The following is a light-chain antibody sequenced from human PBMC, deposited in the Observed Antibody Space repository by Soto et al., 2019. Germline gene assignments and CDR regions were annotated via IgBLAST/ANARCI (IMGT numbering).Light chain of an antibody. CDR3: SSFKTYNTLV. CDR1: NSDVGAYNF. J-gene: IGLJ1*01. CDR2: EVN. V-gene: IGLV2-14*01. Sequence: QSVLTQPSSVSVSPGQSIAISCTGTNSDVGAYNFVSWYQQYPGKAPKLIIHEVNNRPSGVSDRFSGSKSGNTASLTISGLQADDEDDYYCSSFKTYNTLVFGTGTKVTVL.